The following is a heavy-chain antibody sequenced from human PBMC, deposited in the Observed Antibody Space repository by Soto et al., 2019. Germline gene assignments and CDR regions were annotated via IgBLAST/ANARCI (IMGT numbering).Heavy chain of an antibody. V-gene: IGHV1-69*01. CDR2: IIPIFGTA. CDR1: GGTFSSYA. J-gene: IGHJ6*02. D-gene: IGHD2-2*01. Sequence: QVQLVQSGAEVKKPGSSVKVSCKASGGTFSSYAISWVRQAPGQGLEWMGGIIPIFGTANYAQKFQGRVTITADESTSTAYVELSSLRSEDTAVYYCARDCSSTSCYGYYYYGMDVWGQWTTVTV. CDR3: ARDCSSTSCYGYYYYGMDV.